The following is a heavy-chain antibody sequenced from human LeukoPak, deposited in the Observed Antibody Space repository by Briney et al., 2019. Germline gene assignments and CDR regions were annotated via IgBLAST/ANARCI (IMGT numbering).Heavy chain of an antibody. V-gene: IGHV3-23*01. Sequence: GGSLRLSCTASGFTFSSYAMTWVRQPPGKGLEWVSGISGSGGITYYADSVKGRFTVSRDNSKNTLYLQMNSLRAEDTAVYYCAKGPIYCSSTSCPPDYWGQGTLVTVSS. CDR2: ISGSGGIT. J-gene: IGHJ4*02. CDR3: AKGPIYCSSTSCPPDY. D-gene: IGHD2-2*01. CDR1: GFTFSSYA.